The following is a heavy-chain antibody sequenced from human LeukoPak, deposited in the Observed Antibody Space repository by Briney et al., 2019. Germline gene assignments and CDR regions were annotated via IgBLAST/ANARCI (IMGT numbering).Heavy chain of an antibody. Sequence: GGSLRLSCAASGFTFNKYWMCWVRQAPGKGLEWVANIKQDGSETNYVDSMKGRFTISRDNSRNSLYLQMNSLRAEDTAMYYCATTTRSSSWDYWGQGTLVTVSS. CDR1: GFTFNKYW. CDR2: IKQDGSET. V-gene: IGHV3-7*01. J-gene: IGHJ4*02. D-gene: IGHD2-2*01. CDR3: ATTTRSSSWDY.